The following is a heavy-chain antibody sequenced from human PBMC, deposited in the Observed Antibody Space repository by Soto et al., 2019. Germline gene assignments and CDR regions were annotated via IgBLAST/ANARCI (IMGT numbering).Heavy chain of an antibody. CDR2: IIPIFGTA. CDR3: ASLNYDILTGYKDYYYGMDV. Sequence: SVKVSCKASGGTFSSYAISWVRQAPGQGLEWMGGIIPIFGTANYAQKFQGRVTITADKSTSTAYMELSSLRSEDTAVYYCASLNYDILTGYKDYYYGMDVWGQGTTVTASS. D-gene: IGHD3-9*01. CDR1: GGTFSSYA. J-gene: IGHJ6*02. V-gene: IGHV1-69*06.